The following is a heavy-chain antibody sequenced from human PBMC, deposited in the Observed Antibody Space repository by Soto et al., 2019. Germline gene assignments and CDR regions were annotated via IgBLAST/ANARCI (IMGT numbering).Heavy chain of an antibody. Sequence: QVYLQDSGPGLVRPSGTLSLTCAVSGGSINSDNWWIWVRQSPGQGLAGIGEINHSGRTNSNAALTGPVTMSVDKAKNQSSLQLTSATAADTAVYYWGRLSRGYNSGWPVVDHWGQGTLVTVPS. CDR3: GRLSRGYNSGWPVVDH. J-gene: IGHJ4*02. CDR2: INHSGRT. CDR1: GGSINSDNW. V-gene: IGHV4-4*02. D-gene: IGHD6-19*01.